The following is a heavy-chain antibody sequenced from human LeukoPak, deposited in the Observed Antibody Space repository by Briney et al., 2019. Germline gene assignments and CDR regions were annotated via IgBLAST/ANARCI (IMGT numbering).Heavy chain of an antibody. CDR3: ARRYCSSTSCYVRYYFDY. V-gene: IGHV4-34*01. D-gene: IGHD2-2*01. J-gene: IGHJ4*02. CDR1: GGSFSGYY. Sequence: SETLSLTCAVYGGSFSGYYWSWIRQPPGKGLEWIGEINHSGSTNYNPSLKSRVIISVDTSKNQFSLKLSSVTAADTAVYYCARRYCSSTSCYVRYYFDYWGQGTLVTVSS. CDR2: INHSGST.